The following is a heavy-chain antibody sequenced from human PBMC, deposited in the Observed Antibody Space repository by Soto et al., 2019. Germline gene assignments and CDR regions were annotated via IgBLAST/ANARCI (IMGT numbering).Heavy chain of an antibody. V-gene: IGHV3-23*01. CDR3: SNTGGNHWVYDY. CDR1: GFTFNNYA. CDR2: ITGGGSDT. Sequence: DVQLLESGGGLVQPGGSLRLSCAASGFTFNNYAMSWVRQAPGKGLEWVSIITGGGSDTDYADSVKGRFTISRDKSKNTLFPQMNSMSAEDTELYCCSNTGGNHWVYDYCGQVNLVTVSS. J-gene: IGHJ4*02. D-gene: IGHD2-8*02.